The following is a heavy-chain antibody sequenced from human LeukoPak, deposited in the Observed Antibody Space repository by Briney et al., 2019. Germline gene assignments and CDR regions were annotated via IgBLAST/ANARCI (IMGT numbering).Heavy chain of an antibody. CDR1: GCTFTGYY. CDR2: INPNSGGT. CDR3: AREYDFWRAFDY. D-gene: IGHD3-3*01. V-gene: IGHV1-2*02. J-gene: IGHJ4*02. Sequence: GASVKVSCKASGCTFTGYYMHWVRQAPGQGLEWMGWINPNSGGTDYAQKFQGRVTMTRDTSISTAYMELSRLRSDDTAVYYCAREYDFWRAFDYWGQGTLVTVSS.